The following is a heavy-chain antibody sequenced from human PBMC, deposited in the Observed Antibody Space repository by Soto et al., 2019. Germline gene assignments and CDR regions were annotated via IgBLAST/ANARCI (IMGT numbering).Heavy chain of an antibody. CDR2: ISAYNGNT. D-gene: IGHD4-17*01. CDR1: GYTFTSYG. Sequence: QVQLVQSGAEVKKPGASVKVSCKASGYTFTSYGISWVRQAPGQGLEWMGWISAYNGNTNYAQKLQGRVTMTTDTSTGTAYMELMSLRSDDTAVYYCARYHGDYYYYYGMDVWGQGTTVTVSS. V-gene: IGHV1-18*01. J-gene: IGHJ6*02. CDR3: ARYHGDYYYYYGMDV.